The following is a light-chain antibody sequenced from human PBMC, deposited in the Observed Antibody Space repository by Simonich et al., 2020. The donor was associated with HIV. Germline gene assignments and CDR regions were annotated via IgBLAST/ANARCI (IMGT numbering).Light chain of an antibody. CDR1: QDISNY. CDR3: QQYDNLPYT. Sequence: DIQMTQSPCSLSASVGDRVTITCQASQDISNYLNWYQQKPGKAPKLLIYVASNLETGVPSRFSGSGSGTDFTFTISSLQPEDIATYYCQQYDNLPYTFGQGTKLEIK. V-gene: IGKV1-33*01. J-gene: IGKJ2*01. CDR2: VAS.